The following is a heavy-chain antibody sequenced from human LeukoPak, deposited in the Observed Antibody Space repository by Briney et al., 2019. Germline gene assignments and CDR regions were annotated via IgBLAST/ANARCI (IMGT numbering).Heavy chain of an antibody. CDR2: IYYSGST. J-gene: IGHJ6*03. CDR3: ARRHYYYYYMDV. Sequence: SETLSLTCTVSGGSISSYYWSWIRQPPGKGLEWIGYIYYSGSTNYNPSLKSRVTISVDTSKNQFSLKLSSVTAADTAVYYCARRHYYYYYMDVWGKGTTVTVSS. CDR1: GGSISSYY. V-gene: IGHV4-59*01.